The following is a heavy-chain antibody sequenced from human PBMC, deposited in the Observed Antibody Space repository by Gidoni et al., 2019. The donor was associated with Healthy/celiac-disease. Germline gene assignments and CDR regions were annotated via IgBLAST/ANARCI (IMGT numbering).Heavy chain of an antibody. Sequence: QVQLVESGGGVVQPGRSLRLSCAASGFTFSSYAMHWVRQAPGKGLEWVAVISYDGSNKYYADSVKGRFTISRDNSKNTLYLQMNSLRAEDTAVYYCARDYGVYGYRFFPGYWGQGTLVTVSS. V-gene: IGHV3-30-3*01. CDR2: ISYDGSNK. J-gene: IGHJ4*02. D-gene: IGHD5-18*01. CDR1: GFTFSSYA. CDR3: ARDYGVYGYRFFPGY.